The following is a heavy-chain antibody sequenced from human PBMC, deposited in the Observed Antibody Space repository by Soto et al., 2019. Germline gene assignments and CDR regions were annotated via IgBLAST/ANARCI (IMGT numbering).Heavy chain of an antibody. Sequence: PSETLSLTCTVSGGSISSSSYYWGWIRQPPGKGLEWIGSTYYSGSTYYSPSLKSRVTISVDTSKNQFSLKLSSVTAADTAVYYCARVEGMYYFDYWGQGTLVTVSS. J-gene: IGHJ4*02. CDR2: TYYSGST. V-gene: IGHV4-39*01. CDR1: GGSISSSSYY. CDR3: ARVEGMYYFDY. D-gene: IGHD3-10*01.